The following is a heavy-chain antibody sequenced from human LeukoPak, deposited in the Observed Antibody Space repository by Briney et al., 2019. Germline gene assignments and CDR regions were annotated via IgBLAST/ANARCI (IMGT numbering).Heavy chain of an antibody. CDR3: ASIVVVTTVFMDV. J-gene: IGHJ6*02. CDR1: GFTFSSYA. V-gene: IGHV3-23*01. D-gene: IGHD2-21*02. CDR2: ISGSGGST. Sequence: GGSLRLSCAASGFTFSSYAMSWVRQAPGKGLEWVSAISGSGGSTYYADSVKGRFTISRDNSKNTLYLQMNSLRAEDTAVYYCASIVVVTTVFMDVWGQGTTVTVSS.